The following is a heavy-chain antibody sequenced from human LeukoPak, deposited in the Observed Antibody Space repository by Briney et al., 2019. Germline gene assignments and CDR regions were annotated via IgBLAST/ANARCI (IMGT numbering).Heavy chain of an antibody. D-gene: IGHD6-19*01. Sequence: SETLSLTCAVYGGSFSDYYWSWIRQPPGKGLEWIGEINHSGGTNCNPSLKSRVTISLDTSKNQFSLKLTSVTAADTAVYYCASDKGASGWGLGYWGQGTLVTVSS. V-gene: IGHV4-34*01. CDR1: GGSFSDYY. CDR3: ASDKGASGWGLGY. CDR2: INHSGGT. J-gene: IGHJ4*02.